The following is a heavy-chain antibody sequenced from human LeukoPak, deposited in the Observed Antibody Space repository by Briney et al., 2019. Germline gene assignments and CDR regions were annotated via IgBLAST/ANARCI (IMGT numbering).Heavy chain of an antibody. CDR1: GGSISSSSYY. Sequence: PSETLSLTCNVSGGSISSSSYYWGWLRQPPGKGLEWRGSIYHSGSTYYNPSLKSRVTISVDTSKNQFSLKLSSVTAADTAVYYCARRDNSGYFDYWGQGTLVTVSS. CDR2: IYHSGST. V-gene: IGHV4-39*01. CDR3: ARRDNSGYFDY. J-gene: IGHJ4*02. D-gene: IGHD1-26*01.